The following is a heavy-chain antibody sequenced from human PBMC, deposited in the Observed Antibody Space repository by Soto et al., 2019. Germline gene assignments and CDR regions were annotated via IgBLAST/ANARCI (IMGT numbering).Heavy chain of an antibody. CDR2: ISSGGSYI. Sequence: EVQVVESGGGLVQPGGSLRLSCSFTFSMYSMSWVRQAPGKGLEWVASISSGGSYIKYADSVKGRFTISRDNAKNSVSLQMNSLRVDDTAVYFCTRDQGGSYDSWFDPWGQGILVTVSS. V-gene: IGHV3-21*01. D-gene: IGHD1-26*01. CDR3: TRDQGGSYDSWFDP. CDR1: FTFSMYS. J-gene: IGHJ5*02.